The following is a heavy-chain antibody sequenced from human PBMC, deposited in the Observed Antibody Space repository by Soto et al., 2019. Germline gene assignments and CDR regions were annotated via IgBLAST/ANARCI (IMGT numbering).Heavy chain of an antibody. J-gene: IGHJ4*02. CDR2: INTSNGRP. V-gene: IGHV1-46*01. CDR1: GYSFTNNY. CDR3: ARDSSDMAPSFDS. Sequence: QVQLVQSGAEVRKPGASVRISCKASGYSFTNNYIHWVRQAPGRGFEWLAMINTSNGRPGYGRKFLGRVTLTRDTSTSTVFMELTSLRSEDTALYYCARDSSDMAPSFDSWGQGTLVAVSS. D-gene: IGHD5-12*01.